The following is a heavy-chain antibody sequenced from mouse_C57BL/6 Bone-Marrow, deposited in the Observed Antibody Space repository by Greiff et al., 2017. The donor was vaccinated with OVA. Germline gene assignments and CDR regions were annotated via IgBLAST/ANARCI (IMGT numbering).Heavy chain of an antibody. J-gene: IGHJ1*03. V-gene: IGHV1-64*01. CDR3: ARLGYDWYFDV. CDR2: IHPNSGST. D-gene: IGHD2-2*01. Sequence: QVQLKQSGAELVKPGASVKLSCKASGYTFTSYWMHWVKQRPGQGLEWIGMIHPNSGSTNYNEKFKSKATLTVDKSSSTAYMQLSSLTSEDSAVYYCARLGYDWYFDVWGTGTTVTVSS. CDR1: GYTFTSYW.